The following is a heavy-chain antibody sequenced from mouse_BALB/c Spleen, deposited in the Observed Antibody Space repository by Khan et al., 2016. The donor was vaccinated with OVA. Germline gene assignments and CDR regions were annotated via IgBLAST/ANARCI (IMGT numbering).Heavy chain of an antibody. Sequence: HVQLQQSGAELAKPGASVQMSCKASGYTFTTYWMHWVKQRPGQGLEWIGYINPTSGYTDYSENFKDKATLSADKSSSTAYMQLSRLTSEDSAVYYCTRDRIDYWGQGTTLTVSS. CDR2: INPTSGYT. V-gene: IGHV1-7*01. CDR1: GYTFTTYW. CDR3: TRDRIDY. J-gene: IGHJ2*01.